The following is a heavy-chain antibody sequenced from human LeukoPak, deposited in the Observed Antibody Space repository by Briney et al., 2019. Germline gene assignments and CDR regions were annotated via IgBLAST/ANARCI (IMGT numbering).Heavy chain of an antibody. Sequence: GGSLRLSCAASGFTVSSNYMSWVRQAPGKGLEWVSVIYSGGSTYYADSVKGRFTISRDNSKNTLYLQMNSLRAEDMAVYYCARDLAVTTRAGYYGMDVWGQGTTVTVSS. CDR3: ARDLAVTTRAGYYGMDV. CDR2: IYSGGST. D-gene: IGHD4-17*01. V-gene: IGHV3-66*01. J-gene: IGHJ6*02. CDR1: GFTVSSNY.